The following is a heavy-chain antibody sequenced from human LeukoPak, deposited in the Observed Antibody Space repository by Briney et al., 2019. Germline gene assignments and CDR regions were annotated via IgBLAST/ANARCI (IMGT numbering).Heavy chain of an antibody. D-gene: IGHD2-15*01. Sequence: PSETLSLTCTVSGGSISSYYWSWIRQPPGKGLEWIGSIYYGGSTYYNPSPKSRVTISVDTSMNQFSLKLSFVTTADTAVYYCARALEYCSGGSCTRGYNWFDPWGQGTLVTVPS. CDR3: ARALEYCSGGSCTRGYNWFDP. V-gene: IGHV4-59*05. CDR2: IYYGGST. J-gene: IGHJ5*02. CDR1: GGSISSYY.